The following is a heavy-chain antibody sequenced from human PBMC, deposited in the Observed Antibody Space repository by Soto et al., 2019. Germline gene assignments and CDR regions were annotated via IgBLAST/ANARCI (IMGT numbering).Heavy chain of an antibody. D-gene: IGHD4-17*01. J-gene: IGHJ6*02. CDR3: AGPPRGNYGHGMDV. V-gene: IGHV4-34*01. CDR2: INHSGST. Sequence: QVQLQQWGAGLLKPSETLSLTCAVYGGSFSGYYWSWIRQPPGKGLEWIGEINHSGSTNYNPSLKSRVTISVDTSKNQFSLKLSSVTAADTAVYYCAGPPRGNYGHGMDVWSQGTTVTVSS. CDR1: GGSFSGYY.